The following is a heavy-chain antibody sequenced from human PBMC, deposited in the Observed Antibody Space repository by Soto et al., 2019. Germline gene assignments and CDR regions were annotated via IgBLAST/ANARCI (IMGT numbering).Heavy chain of an antibody. D-gene: IGHD5-18*01. V-gene: IGHV3-23*01. CDR1: ALEFSSHD. CDR3: AKGIYSYGYNSFDY. J-gene: IGHJ4*02. Sequence: APLRLSSPPSALEFSSHDMSWVRQATGKGLEWVSAISGSGDSTYDTDSVKGRFAISRDNSKNTLYLQMNSLRAEDTAVYYCAKGIYSYGYNSFDYWSQGTLVTVSS. CDR2: ISGSGDST.